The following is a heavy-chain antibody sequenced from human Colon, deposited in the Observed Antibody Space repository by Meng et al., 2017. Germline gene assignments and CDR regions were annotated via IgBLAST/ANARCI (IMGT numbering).Heavy chain of an antibody. CDR1: GGSFRGYY. CDR2: INHSGST. J-gene: IGHJ5*02. Sequence: EGGARILKPSGSLFLPCAVYGGSFRGYYRGWIRQPPGEGLEWIGEINHSGSTNYNPSLKSRVTISVDTSKNQFSLKLSSVTAADTALYYCARGRYSGYLPWGQGTLVTVSS. CDR3: ARGRYSGYLP. D-gene: IGHD5-12*01. V-gene: IGHV4-34*01.